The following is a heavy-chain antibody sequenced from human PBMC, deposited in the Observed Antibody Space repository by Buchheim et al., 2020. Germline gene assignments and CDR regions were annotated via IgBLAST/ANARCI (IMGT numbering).Heavy chain of an antibody. CDR1: GGTFSSAV. CDR2: IIPAFGTL. D-gene: IGHD3-16*01. V-gene: IGHV1-69*06. J-gene: IGHJ2*01. CDR3: ARGDDL. Sequence: QLVQSGAEVKRPGSSVKVSCRASGGTFSSAVIGWVRHAPGHGLEWMGGIIPAFGTLNYAQKFQGRLSIAADRSQSTTYMELSSLTSDDTAVYFCARGDDLWGRGTL.